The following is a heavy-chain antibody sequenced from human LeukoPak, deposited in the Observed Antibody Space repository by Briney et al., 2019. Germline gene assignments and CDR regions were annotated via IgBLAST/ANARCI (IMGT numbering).Heavy chain of an antibody. CDR2: ISYDGSNK. V-gene: IGHV3-30-3*01. Sequence: GGSLRLSCAASGFTFRSYAINWVRQTPGKGLEWVAVISYDGSNKYYADSVKGRFTISRDNSKNTLYLQMNSLGAEDTAVYYCARSPRYCSSISCYLDHWGQGTLVTVSS. CDR1: GFTFRSYA. D-gene: IGHD2-2*01. CDR3: ARSPRYCSSISCYLDH. J-gene: IGHJ4*02.